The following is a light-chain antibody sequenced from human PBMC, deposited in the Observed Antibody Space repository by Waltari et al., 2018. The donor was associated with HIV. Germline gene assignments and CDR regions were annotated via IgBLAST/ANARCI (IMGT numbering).Light chain of an antibody. Sequence: QSALPQPASVAGSPGPSITISCTGPDTDIGGSTYVSWFQQHAGHAPKLIIYEVSRRPSGISDRFSGSRSGDTASLTISALQTEDEADYHCAAFTGTSTLFGGGTKLTVL. V-gene: IGLV2-14*03. CDR1: DTDIGGSTY. CDR2: EVS. J-gene: IGLJ2*01. CDR3: AAFTGTSTL.